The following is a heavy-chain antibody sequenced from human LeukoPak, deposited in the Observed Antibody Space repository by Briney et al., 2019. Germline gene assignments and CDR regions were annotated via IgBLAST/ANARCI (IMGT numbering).Heavy chain of an antibody. Sequence: PSETLSLTCTVSGGSISSYYWSWIRQPPGKGLEWIGYISYSGSTNYNPSLKSRVTISVDTSRNQFSLKLSSVTAADTAVYYCARSLRITMIVVVITNFDYWGQGTLVTVSS. V-gene: IGHV4-59*01. CDR2: ISYSGST. CDR1: GGSISSYY. CDR3: ARSLRITMIVVVITNFDY. D-gene: IGHD3-22*01. J-gene: IGHJ4*02.